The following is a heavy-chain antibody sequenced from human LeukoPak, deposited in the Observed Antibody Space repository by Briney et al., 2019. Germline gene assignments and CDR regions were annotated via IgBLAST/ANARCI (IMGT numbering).Heavy chain of an antibody. CDR1: GFRFSSYD. J-gene: IGHJ4*02. CDR3: TRDMIRGVPDYIDY. V-gene: IGHV3-30-3*01. Sequence: GRSQRLSCAATGFRFSSYDMHWVRQAPGKGLEWVAAISAEGDIQIYLDSVMGRFTISRDNSKSTLYLQMNSLRIEDTGFYYCTRDMIRGVPDYIDYWGQGTLVTVSS. D-gene: IGHD3-10*01. CDR2: ISAEGDIQ.